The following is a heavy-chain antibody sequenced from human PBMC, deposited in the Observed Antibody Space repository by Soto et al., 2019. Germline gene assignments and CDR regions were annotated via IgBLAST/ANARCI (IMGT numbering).Heavy chain of an antibody. Sequence: GGSLRLSCAASGFTFDDYAMHWVRQAPGKGLEWVSGISWNSGSIGYADSVKGRFTISRDNAKNSLYLQMNSLRAEDTALYYCAKDYGPPLGVVVVAATLGGTYYFDYWGQGTLVTVSS. CDR2: ISWNSGSI. V-gene: IGHV3-9*01. CDR1: GFTFDDYA. CDR3: AKDYGPPLGVVVVAATLGGTYYFDY. J-gene: IGHJ4*02. D-gene: IGHD2-15*01.